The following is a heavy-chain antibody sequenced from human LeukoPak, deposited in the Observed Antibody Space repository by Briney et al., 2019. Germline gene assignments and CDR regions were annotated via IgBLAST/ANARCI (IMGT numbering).Heavy chain of an antibody. J-gene: IGHJ4*02. CDR2: SRNKAKSYTT. CDR3: VRVGSVAGSDYLDY. D-gene: IGHD6-19*01. CDR1: GFTFSDHF. V-gene: IGHV3-72*01. Sequence: GGSLRLSCVVSGFTFSDHFLDWVRQAPGKGLEWVGRSRNKAKSYTTEYAASVKGRFTISRDDSKNSPYLQMNSLKTEDTAVYYCVRVGSVAGSDYLDYWGQGTLVTVSS.